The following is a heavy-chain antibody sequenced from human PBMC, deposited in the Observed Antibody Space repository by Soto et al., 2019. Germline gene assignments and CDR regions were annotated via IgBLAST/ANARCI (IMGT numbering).Heavy chain of an antibody. CDR2: IWYDGSKK. Sequence: QVQVVESGGGVVQPGRSLRLSCAASGFTFSSFGMHWVRQAPGKGLEWVSLIWYDGSKKSYGDSVKGRFTISRDNSRNTVYLQMTSLRADDPAVYYCARDASYYSLWSGYYPSRNGMDVWGQGTTVTVSS. V-gene: IGHV3-33*01. D-gene: IGHD3-3*01. J-gene: IGHJ6*02. CDR3: ARDASYYSLWSGYYPSRNGMDV. CDR1: GFTFSSFG.